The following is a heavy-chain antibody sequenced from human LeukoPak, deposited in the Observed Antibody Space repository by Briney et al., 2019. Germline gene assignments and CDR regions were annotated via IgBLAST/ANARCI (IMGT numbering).Heavy chain of an antibody. CDR3: ARDRVTAIEYFQH. J-gene: IGHJ1*01. Sequence: ASVKVSCKASGYTFTSYDINWVRQATGQGLEWMGWMNPNSGNTGYAQKFQGRVTMTRNTSISTAYMELSSLRSEDTAVYYCARDRVTAIEYFQHWGQGTLVTVSS. V-gene: IGHV1-8*01. CDR2: MNPNSGNT. D-gene: IGHD2-21*02. CDR1: GYTFTSYD.